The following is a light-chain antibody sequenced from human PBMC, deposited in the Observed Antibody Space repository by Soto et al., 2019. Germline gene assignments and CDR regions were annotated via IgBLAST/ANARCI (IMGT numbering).Light chain of an antibody. CDR1: QSVSSNS. J-gene: IGKJ1*01. Sequence: EIVLTQSPGTLSLSPGERATLSCRASQSVSSNSLAWYQQQPGQAPRLLIYGASSRATGIPDRFSASGSGTDFTLTISRLEPEDFALYYCQQYGKSPRTFGQGTKMEI. CDR3: QQYGKSPRT. CDR2: GAS. V-gene: IGKV3-20*01.